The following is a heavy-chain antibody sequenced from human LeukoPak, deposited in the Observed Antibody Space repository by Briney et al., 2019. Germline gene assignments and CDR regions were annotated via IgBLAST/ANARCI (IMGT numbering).Heavy chain of an antibody. D-gene: IGHD3-10*01. CDR1: GGSFSGYY. Sequence: SETLSLTCAVYGGSFSGYYWSWIRQPPGKGLEWIGEINHSGSTNYNPSLKSRVTMSVDTSKNQFSLKLSSVTAADTAVYYCARGVVRGVIIEYYYYYMDVWGKGTTVTISS. CDR3: ARGVVRGVIIEYYYYYMDV. V-gene: IGHV4-34*01. CDR2: INHSGST. J-gene: IGHJ6*03.